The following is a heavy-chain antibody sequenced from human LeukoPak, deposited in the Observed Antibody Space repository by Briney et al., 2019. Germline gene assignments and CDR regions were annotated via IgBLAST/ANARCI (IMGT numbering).Heavy chain of an antibody. Sequence: GGSLRLSCAASRFTFINAWMNWVRQAPGKGLEWVGRIKSEADGETTDYAAPVKGRFTISRDDSNNMVYLQMSSLKVEDTAVYYCAIDEPNYAPYDFDYWGQGTLVTVSS. V-gene: IGHV3-15*01. CDR2: IKSEADGETT. CDR1: RFTFINAW. J-gene: IGHJ4*02. D-gene: IGHD4/OR15-4a*01. CDR3: AIDEPNYAPYDFDY.